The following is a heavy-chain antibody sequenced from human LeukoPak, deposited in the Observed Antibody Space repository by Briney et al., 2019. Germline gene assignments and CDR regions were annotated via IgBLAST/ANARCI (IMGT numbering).Heavy chain of an antibody. CDR2: VGSTGGTT. CDR3: AAVPGIIIAGYFAS. D-gene: IGHD3-10*02. J-gene: IGHJ4*02. CDR1: GFTFTSSA. V-gene: IGHV3-23*01. Sequence: GGSLRLSCVASGFTFTSSAMTWVRQAPGKGLEWVPVVGSTGGTTYYADSVKGRFTISRDNAKNTMILQMNNLRVKDTAVYYCAAVPGIIIAGYFASWGRGTLVAVSA.